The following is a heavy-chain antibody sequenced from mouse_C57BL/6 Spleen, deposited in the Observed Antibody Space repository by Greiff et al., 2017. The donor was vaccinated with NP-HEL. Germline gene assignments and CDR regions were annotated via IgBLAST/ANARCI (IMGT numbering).Heavy chain of an antibody. V-gene: IGHV14-3*01. CDR3: ARSVTTGYSAMDY. D-gene: IGHD2-12*01. CDR1: GFNIKNTY. Sequence: EVLLQQSVAELVRPGASVKLSCTASGFNIKNTYMQWVKQRPGQGLEWIGRIDPANGNTKYAPKFQGKATITADTSSNTAYLQLSSLTSEDTAIYYCARSVTTGYSAMDYWGQGTSVTVSA. J-gene: IGHJ4*01. CDR2: IDPANGNT.